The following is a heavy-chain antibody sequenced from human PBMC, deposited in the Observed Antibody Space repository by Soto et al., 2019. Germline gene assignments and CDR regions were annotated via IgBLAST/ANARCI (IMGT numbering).Heavy chain of an antibody. V-gene: IGHV3-33*08. CDR2: IWYDGSNK. D-gene: IGHD2-15*01. J-gene: IGHJ4*02. Sequence: QVQLVESGGGVVQPGRSLRLSCAASGFTFSSCGMHWVRQAPGKGLEWVALIWYDGSNKYYADSVKGRFTISRDNSKNTLYLQMDSLRAEDTAVYYCARRHRGGFYRFFDSWGQGTLVTVSS. CDR3: ARRHRGGFYRFFDS. CDR1: GFTFSSCG.